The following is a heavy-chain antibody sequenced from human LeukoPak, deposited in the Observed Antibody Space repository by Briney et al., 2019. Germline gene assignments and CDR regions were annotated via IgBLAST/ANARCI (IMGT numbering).Heavy chain of an antibody. V-gene: IGHV3-30*04. Sequence: GRSLRLSCAASGFTFSSYAMHWVRQAPGKGLEWVAVISYDGSNKYYADSVKGRFTISRDNSKNTLYLQMNSLRAEDTAVYYCARDGGYGDYGPNYYYYYGMDVWGKGTTVTASS. J-gene: IGHJ6*04. D-gene: IGHD4-17*01. CDR3: ARDGGYGDYGPNYYYYYGMDV. CDR1: GFTFSSYA. CDR2: ISYDGSNK.